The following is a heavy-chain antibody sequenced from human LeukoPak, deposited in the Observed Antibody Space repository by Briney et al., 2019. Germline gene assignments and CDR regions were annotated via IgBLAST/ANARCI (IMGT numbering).Heavy chain of an antibody. CDR2: INPNSGGT. V-gene: IGHV1-2*02. CDR3: ARAPDIVVVVAAPDY. D-gene: IGHD2-15*01. J-gene: IGHJ4*02. Sequence: ASVKVSCKASGYTFTGYYMHWVRQAPGQGLEWMGWINPNSGGTNYAQKFQGRVTMTRDTSISTAYMELSRLRSGDTAVYYCARAPDIVVVVAAPDYWGQGTLVTVSS. CDR1: GYTFTGYY.